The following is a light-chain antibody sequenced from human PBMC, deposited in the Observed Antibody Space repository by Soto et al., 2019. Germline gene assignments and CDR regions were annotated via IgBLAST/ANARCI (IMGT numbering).Light chain of an antibody. CDR3: QQSYSSPTWT. J-gene: IGKJ1*01. V-gene: IGKV3-15*01. Sequence: EVVLTQSPGTLSLSPGERATLSCRASQSVSINLAWYQQKPDQVPRLLIYGASSRATGIPARFSGSGSGTDFTLTISSLHPEDFATYYCQQSYSSPTWTFGQGTKVDIK. CDR2: GAS. CDR1: QSVSIN.